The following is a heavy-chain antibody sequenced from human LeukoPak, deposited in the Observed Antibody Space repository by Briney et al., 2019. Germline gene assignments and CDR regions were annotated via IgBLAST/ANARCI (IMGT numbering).Heavy chain of an antibody. CDR1: GFTFSSYA. CDR2: ISGSGGAT. J-gene: IGHJ4*02. CDR3: AKSWLRLGGDY. D-gene: IGHD5-12*01. V-gene: IGHV3-23*01. Sequence: GGSLRLSCAASGFTFSSYAMSWVRQAPGKGLEWVSAISGSGGATYYADSVKGRFTISRDNCKNTLYLQMNSLRAEDTAVYYCAKSWLRLGGDYWGQGTLVTVSS.